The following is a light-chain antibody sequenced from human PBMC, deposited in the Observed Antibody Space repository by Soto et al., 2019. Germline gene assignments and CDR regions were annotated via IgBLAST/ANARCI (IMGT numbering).Light chain of an antibody. CDR2: AAS. Sequence: TQLTQSPSYLSASVGDRVTITCRASQGINSYLAWYQQRPGKAPKFLIYAASTLKSGVPSRFSGSGYGADFTLTISSLQPEDFATYYCQQLDSYPITFGPGTKVDIK. CDR1: QGINSY. J-gene: IGKJ3*01. V-gene: IGKV1-9*01. CDR3: QQLDSYPIT.